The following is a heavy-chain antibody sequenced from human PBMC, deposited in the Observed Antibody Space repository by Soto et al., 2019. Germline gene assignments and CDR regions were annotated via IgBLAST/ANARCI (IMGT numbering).Heavy chain of an antibody. V-gene: IGHV4-34*01. J-gene: IGHJ4*02. Sequence: LETLSLTCGVYGGSFRCYYLSWIRPPPGKGLEWIGEINHSGSTNYNPSLKSRVTISVDTSKNQFSLKLSSVTAADTAVYYCARGAGTVTTPFDYWGQGTLVTVSS. CDR3: ARGAGTVTTPFDY. CDR2: INHSGST. CDR1: GGSFRCYY. D-gene: IGHD4-17*01.